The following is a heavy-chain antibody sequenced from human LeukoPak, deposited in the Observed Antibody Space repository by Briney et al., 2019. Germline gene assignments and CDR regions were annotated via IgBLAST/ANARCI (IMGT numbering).Heavy chain of an antibody. D-gene: IGHD5-12*01. Sequence: SETLSLTCTLSGGSISTYYWSWLRQSAGKGLEWLGYIYYNGSANYNPSLKSGVTISVDMSKNQFSLKLSSVTAADTAVYYCAKPRATGQGIFDLGGQGAMVTVS. CDR3: AKPRATGQGIFDL. V-gene: IGHV4-59*01. J-gene: IGHJ3*01. CDR1: GGSISTYY. CDR2: IYYNGSA.